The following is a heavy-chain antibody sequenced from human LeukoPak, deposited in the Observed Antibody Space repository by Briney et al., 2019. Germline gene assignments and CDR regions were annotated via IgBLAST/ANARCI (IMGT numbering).Heavy chain of an antibody. V-gene: IGHV4-59*01. D-gene: IGHD4-23*01. CDR3: ARDTVAEPFDY. Sequence: SETLSLTCTVSGGSISSYYWSWIRQPPGKGLGWIGYIYYSGSTNYNPSLKSRVTISVDTSKNQFSLKLGSVTAADTAVYYCARDTVAEPFDYWGQGTLVTVSS. CDR1: GGSISSYY. CDR2: IYYSGST. J-gene: IGHJ4*02.